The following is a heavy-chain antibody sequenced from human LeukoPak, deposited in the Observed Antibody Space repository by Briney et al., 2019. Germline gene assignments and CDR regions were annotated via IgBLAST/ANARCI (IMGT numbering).Heavy chain of an antibody. V-gene: IGHV3-74*01. J-gene: IGHJ3*01. CDR1: RFSVSDYW. Sequence: PGGSLRLSCAASRFSVSDYWMHWVRQAPGKGLVWVSRINSDGSRPSYADSVKGRFTISRDNAKNTLYLQMNSLRVEDTALYYCASETREAGSGDHQTDSFDVWGQGTMVSVSS. CDR2: INSDGSRP. D-gene: IGHD2-15*01. CDR3: ASETREAGSGDHQTDSFDV.